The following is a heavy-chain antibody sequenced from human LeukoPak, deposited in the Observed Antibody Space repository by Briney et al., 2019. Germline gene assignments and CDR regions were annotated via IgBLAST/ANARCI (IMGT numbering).Heavy chain of an antibody. D-gene: IGHD1-26*01. V-gene: IGHV1-69*04. CDR2: IIPILGIA. J-gene: IGHJ4*02. CDR3: ARAEGPYSGSYLDY. CDR1: GYTFTSYG. Sequence: SVKVSCKASGYTFTSYGISWVRQAPGQGLEWMGRIIPILGIANYAQKFQGRVTITADKSTSTAYMELSSLRSEDTAVYYCARAEGPYSGSYLDYWGQGTLVTVSS.